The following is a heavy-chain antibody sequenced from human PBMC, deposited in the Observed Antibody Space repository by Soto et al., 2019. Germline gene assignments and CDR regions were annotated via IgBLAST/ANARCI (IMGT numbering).Heavy chain of an antibody. D-gene: IGHD6-13*01. J-gene: IGHJ4*02. V-gene: IGHV3-30-3*01. Sequence: ESGGGVVQPGRSLRLSCAASGFTFSSYAMHWVRQAPGKGLEWVAVISYDGSNKYYADSVKGRFTISRDNSKNTLYLQMNSLRAEDTAVYYCARDQRTGYSSSWYLFDYWGQGTLVTVSS. CDR3: ARDQRTGYSSSWYLFDY. CDR1: GFTFSSYA. CDR2: ISYDGSNK.